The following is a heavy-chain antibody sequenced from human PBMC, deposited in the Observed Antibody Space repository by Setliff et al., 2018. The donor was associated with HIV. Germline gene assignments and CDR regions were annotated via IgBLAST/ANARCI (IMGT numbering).Heavy chain of an antibody. CDR3: ARHHISGWYSFDY. D-gene: IGHD6-19*01. CDR2: FYHSGNT. V-gene: IGHV4-38-2*01. Sequence: SETLSLTCAVSGYSISGGYYWGWIRQPPGKGLEWIASFYHSGNTYYNPSFISRVTMSVDTSKNQSSLRLSSVTAADTAVYYCARHHISGWYSFDYWGQGTLVTVSS. J-gene: IGHJ4*02. CDR1: GYSISGGYY.